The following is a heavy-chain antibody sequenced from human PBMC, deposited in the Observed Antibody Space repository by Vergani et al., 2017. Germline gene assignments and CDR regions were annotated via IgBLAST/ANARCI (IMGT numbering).Heavy chain of an antibody. D-gene: IGHD3-9*01. CDR2: ISAYNGNT. CDR3: AGALLRYLGLRWFDP. Sequence: QVQRVQSGAEVKKPGASGKVSCKASGYTFTSYGISWVRQAPGQGLEWMGWISAYNGNTNYAQKLQGRVTMTTDTSTSTAYMELRSLRSDATAVYYCAGALLRYLGLRWFDPWGQGTLVTVSS. CDR1: GYTFTSYG. J-gene: IGHJ5*02. V-gene: IGHV1-18*01.